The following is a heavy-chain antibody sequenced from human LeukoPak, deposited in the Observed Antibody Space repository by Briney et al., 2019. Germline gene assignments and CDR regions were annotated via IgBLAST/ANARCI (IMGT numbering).Heavy chain of an antibody. CDR2: VSGSGADT. CDR1: GLTFSNYD. V-gene: IGHV3-23*01. CDR3: AKDGAGNYDSSGYFDY. J-gene: IGHJ4*02. D-gene: IGHD3-22*01. Sequence: GGSLRLSCAASGLTFSNYDMNWVRQAPGKGPEWVAGVSGSGADTYYADSVKGRFTISRDNSKNTLYLQMNSLRAEDTAVYYCAKDGAGNYDSSGYFDYWGQGTLVTVSS.